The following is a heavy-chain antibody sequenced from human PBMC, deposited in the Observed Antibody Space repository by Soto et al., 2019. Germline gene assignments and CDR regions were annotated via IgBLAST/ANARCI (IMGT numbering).Heavy chain of an antibody. D-gene: IGHD1-26*01. Sequence: ASVKVSCKASGGTFSSYAISWVRQAPGQGLEWMGGIIPIFGTANYAQRFQGRVTITADESTSTAYMELSSLRSEDTAVYYCARDSDNELSRYGMDVWGQGTTVTVSS. CDR1: GGTFSSYA. J-gene: IGHJ6*02. CDR3: ARDSDNELSRYGMDV. CDR2: IIPIFGTA. V-gene: IGHV1-69*13.